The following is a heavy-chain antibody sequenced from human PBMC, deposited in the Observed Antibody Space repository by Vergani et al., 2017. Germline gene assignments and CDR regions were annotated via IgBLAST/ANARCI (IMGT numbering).Heavy chain of an antibody. D-gene: IGHD3-9*01. CDR3: ARRSGIVYDIFSGTQYFFDF. J-gene: IGHJ4*02. V-gene: IGHV4-38-2*01. CDR2: IYRTGRT. CDR1: GFSIDNGYY. Sequence: QVQLQESGPGLVKPSETLSLTCAVSGFSIDNGYYWDWIRQPPGKGLEWIGSIYRTGRTHFNPSLKSRVTISVDPSNNHFSLGLNSLTAADTAVYYCARRSGIVYDIFSGTQYFFDFWGQGTLVTVSS.